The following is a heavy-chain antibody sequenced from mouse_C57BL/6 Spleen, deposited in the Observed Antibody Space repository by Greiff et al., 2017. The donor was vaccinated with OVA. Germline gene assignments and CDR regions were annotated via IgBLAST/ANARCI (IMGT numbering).Heavy chain of an antibody. CDR3: ARSDYGYAMDY. CDR1: GYTFTSYW. J-gene: IGHJ4*01. D-gene: IGHD1-1*01. Sequence: QVQLQQPGAELVMPGASVKLSCKASGYTFTSYWMHWVKQRPGQGLAWIGEIDPSDSYTNYNQKFKGKSTLTVDKSSSTAYMQLSSLTSEDSAVYYCARSDYGYAMDYWGQGTSVTVSS. CDR2: IDPSDSYT. V-gene: IGHV1-69*01.